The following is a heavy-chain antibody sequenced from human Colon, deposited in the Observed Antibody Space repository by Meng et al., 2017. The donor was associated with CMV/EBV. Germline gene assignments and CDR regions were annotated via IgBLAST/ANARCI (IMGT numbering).Heavy chain of an antibody. D-gene: IGHD4-23*01. J-gene: IGHJ5*02. Sequence: ASVKVSCKASGFPFTSYSFTWVRQAPGQGLEWLGWISAYNGNTNYAQIVQGRVTMTTDPSTTTAYMELTNLRSDDTAVYYCARLNGGNSSDWFDHWGQGTLVTVSS. CDR2: ISAYNGNT. V-gene: IGHV1-18*04. CDR1: GFPFTSYS. CDR3: ARLNGGNSSDWFDH.